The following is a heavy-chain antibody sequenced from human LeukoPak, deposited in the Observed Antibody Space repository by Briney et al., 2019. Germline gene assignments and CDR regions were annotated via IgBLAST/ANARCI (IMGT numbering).Heavy chain of an antibody. V-gene: IGHV4-34*01. J-gene: IGHJ4*02. D-gene: IGHD3-22*01. Sequence: PSETLSLTCAVHGGSLSGYYWSWIRQPPGKGLEWIGEINHRGSTNYNPSLKSRVTISVDTSKNQFSLKLSSVTAADTAVFYCARGGSYNYYDNSPDHWGQGTLVTVSS. CDR1: GGSLSGYY. CDR2: INHRGST. CDR3: ARGGSYNYYDNSPDH.